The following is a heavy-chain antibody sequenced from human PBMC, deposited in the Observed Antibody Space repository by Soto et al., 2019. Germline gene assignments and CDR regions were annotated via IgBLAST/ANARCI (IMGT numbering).Heavy chain of an antibody. J-gene: IGHJ4*02. CDR1: GGSISSGDYY. D-gene: IGHD5-12*01. CDR3: ARGGYSGYDFLRQPVNFDY. V-gene: IGHV4-30-4*01. Sequence: SETLSLTCTVSGGSISSGDYYWSWIRQPPGKGLEWIGYIYYSGSTYYNPSLKSRVTISVDTSKNQFSLKLSSVTAADTAVYYCARGGYSGYDFLRQPVNFDYWGQGTLVTVSS. CDR2: IYYSGST.